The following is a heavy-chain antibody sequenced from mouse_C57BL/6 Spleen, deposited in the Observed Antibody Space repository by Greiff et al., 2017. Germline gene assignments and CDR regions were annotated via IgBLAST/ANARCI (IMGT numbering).Heavy chain of an antibody. J-gene: IGHJ3*01. Sequence: QVQLQQSGAELVRPGASVTLSCKASGYTFTDYEMHWVKQTPVHGLEWIGSIDPETGGTAYNQKFKGKAILTADTSSSTAYMELRSLTSEDSAVYYCTSDCYERGFAYWGQGPLVSVSA. CDR1: GYTFTDYE. D-gene: IGHD1-1*01. CDR3: TSDCYERGFAY. CDR2: IDPETGGT. V-gene: IGHV1-15*01.